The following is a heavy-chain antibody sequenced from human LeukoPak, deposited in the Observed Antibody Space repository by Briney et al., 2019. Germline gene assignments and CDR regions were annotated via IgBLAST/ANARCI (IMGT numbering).Heavy chain of an antibody. J-gene: IGHJ6*03. CDR2: IFYTGSS. CDR3: ARGRYYYASGSPCDYMDV. D-gene: IGHD3-10*01. V-gene: IGHV4-39*07. Sequence: PGGSLRLSCAASGFTFSSYWMSWVRQAPGKGLEWVGSIFYTGSSYNNPSLKGRVTILVGTSKNHFSLKLTSVTAADTAVYYCARGRYYYASGSPCDYMDVWGKGTTVTISS. CDR1: GFTFSSYW.